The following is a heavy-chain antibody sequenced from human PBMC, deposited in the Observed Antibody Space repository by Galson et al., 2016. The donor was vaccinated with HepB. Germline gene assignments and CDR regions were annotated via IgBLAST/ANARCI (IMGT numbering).Heavy chain of an antibody. CDR1: GYRFPTYG. Sequence: SVKVSCKASGYRFPTYGISWVRQAPGQGLEWLGWISANSGNTIYAQKFQDRVTMTRDTSASTVYMDLRSLRSDDTAVYYCARDLRFRFDYWGQGTLVTVSS. CDR3: ARDLRFRFDY. D-gene: IGHD3-3*01. V-gene: IGHV1-18*04. CDR2: ISANSGNT. J-gene: IGHJ4*02.